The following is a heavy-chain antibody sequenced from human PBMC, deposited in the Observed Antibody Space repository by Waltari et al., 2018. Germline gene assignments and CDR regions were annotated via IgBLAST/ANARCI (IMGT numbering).Heavy chain of an antibody. CDR1: GYSFTSYW. V-gene: IGHV5-10-1*03. Sequence: EVQLVQSGAEVKKPGESLRISCKGSGYSFTSYWISWVRQMTGKGLEWMGKIDPSDSSTNYSPSFQGHVTISADKSISTAYLQCSSLKASDTAIYYCARRKDYGGNLFDYWGQGTLVTVSS. CDR3: ARRKDYGGNLFDY. J-gene: IGHJ4*02. CDR2: IDPSDSST. D-gene: IGHD4-17*01.